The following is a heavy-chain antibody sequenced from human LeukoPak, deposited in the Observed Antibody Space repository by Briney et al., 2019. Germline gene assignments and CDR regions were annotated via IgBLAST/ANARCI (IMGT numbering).Heavy chain of an antibody. Sequence: SETLSLTCAVSGGSISSGNSYWSWIRQPAGKGPEWIGRIYISGNTYFNPSLRSRVTISVDTSKNQFSLKLISVTAADTAVYYCAREGYDSSGYYERNDAFDIWGQGTMVTVSS. CDR2: IYISGNT. V-gene: IGHV4-61*02. D-gene: IGHD3-22*01. CDR3: AREGYDSSGYYERNDAFDI. CDR1: GGSISSGNSY. J-gene: IGHJ3*02.